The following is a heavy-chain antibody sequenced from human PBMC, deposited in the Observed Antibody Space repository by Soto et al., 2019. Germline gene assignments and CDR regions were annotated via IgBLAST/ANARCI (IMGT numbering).Heavy chain of an antibody. Sequence: QVQLVESGGGVVQPGRSLRLSCAASGFTFSSYGMHWVRQAPGKGLEWVAVISYDGSNKYYADSVKGRFTISRDNSKNTLYLQMNSLRAEDTAVYYCAKDRGYSGYDYGGIDHWGQGTLVTVSS. D-gene: IGHD5-12*01. CDR1: GFTFSSYG. CDR3: AKDRGYSGYDYGGIDH. CDR2: ISYDGSNK. J-gene: IGHJ4*02. V-gene: IGHV3-30*18.